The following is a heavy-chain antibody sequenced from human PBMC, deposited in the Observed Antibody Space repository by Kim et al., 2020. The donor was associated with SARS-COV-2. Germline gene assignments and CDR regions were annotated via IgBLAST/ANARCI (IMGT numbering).Heavy chain of an antibody. Sequence: DSVKGRFTISRDNSKNTLYLQMNSLRAEDTAVYYCAKDLSRITMVRGPEYWGQGTLVTVSS. J-gene: IGHJ4*02. D-gene: IGHD3-10*01. CDR3: AKDLSRITMVRGPEY. V-gene: IGHV3-23*01.